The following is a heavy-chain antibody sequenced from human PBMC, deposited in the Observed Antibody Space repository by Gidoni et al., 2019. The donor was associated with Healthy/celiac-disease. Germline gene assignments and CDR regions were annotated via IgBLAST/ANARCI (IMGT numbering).Heavy chain of an antibody. D-gene: IGHD3-10*01. CDR2: IYYSGST. V-gene: IGHV4-39*01. J-gene: IGHJ4*02. CDR3: ARRSLVRLGYYFDY. Sequence: QLQLQESGPGLVKPSETLSLTCTVSGGSISSSSYYWGWIRQPPGKGLEWIGSIYYSGSTYYNPSLKSRVTISVDTSKNQFSLKLSSVTAADTAVYYCARRSLVRLGYYFDYWGQGTLVTVSS. CDR1: GGSISSSSYY.